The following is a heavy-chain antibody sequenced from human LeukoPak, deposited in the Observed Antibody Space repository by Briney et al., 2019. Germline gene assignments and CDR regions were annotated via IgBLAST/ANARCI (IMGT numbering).Heavy chain of an antibody. D-gene: IGHD6-13*01. CDR2: LDPEDGET. CDR1: GYTLTELS. J-gene: IGHJ5*02. CDR3: ATDPGIAAAGIGYWFDP. Sequence: ASVKVSCKVSGYTLTELSMHWVLRPPGKGLGGRGGLDPEDGETIYAQKFQGRVTMTEDTSTDTAYMELSSLRSEDTAVYYCATDPGIAAAGIGYWFDPWGQGTLVTVSS. V-gene: IGHV1-24*01.